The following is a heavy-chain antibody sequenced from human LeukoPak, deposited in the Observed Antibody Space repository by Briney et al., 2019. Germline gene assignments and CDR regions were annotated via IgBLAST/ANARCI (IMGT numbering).Heavy chain of an antibody. V-gene: IGHV1-2*02. CDR2: INPNSGGT. CDR1: GYTFTGYY. Sequence: ASVKVSCKASGYTFTGYYIHWVRQAPGQGLEWMGWINPNSGGTNYAQKFQGRVTMTRDTSISTAYMELSTLRSDDTAVYYCARVGLGRVHTAPTWGQGTLVTVSS. CDR3: ARVGLGRVHTAPT. J-gene: IGHJ5*02. D-gene: IGHD5-18*01.